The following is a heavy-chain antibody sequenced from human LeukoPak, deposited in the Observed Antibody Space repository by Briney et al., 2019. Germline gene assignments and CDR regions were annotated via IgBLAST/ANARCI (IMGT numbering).Heavy chain of an antibody. Sequence: GGSLRLSCAASGFTVSNNYMSWVRQAPGRGLEWVSVIHSGGTANYADSVQGRFTISRDNSKTTVYLHMNSLRAEDTAVYYCARDSDSGYGPFASWGQGTLVTVSS. D-gene: IGHD5-12*01. CDR3: ARDSDSGYGPFAS. CDR2: IHSGGTA. CDR1: GFTVSNNY. V-gene: IGHV3-53*01. J-gene: IGHJ4*02.